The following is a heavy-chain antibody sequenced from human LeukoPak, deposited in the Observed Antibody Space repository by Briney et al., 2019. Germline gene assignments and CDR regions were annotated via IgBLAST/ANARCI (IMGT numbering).Heavy chain of an antibody. V-gene: IGHV3-23*01. J-gene: IGHJ6*02. Sequence: PGGSLRLSCVASGFTFSSYAMSWVRQAPGKGLEWVSAISGSGGGTYYADSVKGRFTISRDNSKNTLYLQMNSLRAEDTAVYYCARDVLRYFDWVRALYYYYGMDVWGQGTTVTVSS. CDR3: ARDVLRYFDWVRALYYYYGMDV. CDR1: GFTFSSYA. CDR2: ISGSGGGT. D-gene: IGHD3-9*01.